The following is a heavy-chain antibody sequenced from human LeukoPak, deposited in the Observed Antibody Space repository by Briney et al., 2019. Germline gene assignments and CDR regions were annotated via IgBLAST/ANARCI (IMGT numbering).Heavy chain of an antibody. CDR2: ISYDGSNK. Sequence: PGRSLRLSCAASGFTFSSYGMHWVRQAPGKGLEWVAVISYDGSNKYYADSVKGRFTISRDKSKNTLYLQMNSLRAEDTAVYYCAKDPLISWGQGTLVTVSS. J-gene: IGHJ4*02. CDR1: GFTFSSYG. CDR3: AKDPLIS. V-gene: IGHV3-30*18.